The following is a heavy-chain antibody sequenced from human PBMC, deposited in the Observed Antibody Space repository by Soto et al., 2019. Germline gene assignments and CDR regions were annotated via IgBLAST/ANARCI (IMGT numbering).Heavy chain of an antibody. J-gene: IGHJ6*02. CDR3: VKERYAQLWLEDYGMDV. D-gene: IGHD5-18*01. CDR1: GFTFSSYG. V-gene: IGHV3-30*18. Sequence: GGSLRLSCAASGFTFSSYGIHWVRQPPGKGLEWVALISYDGTDKYYADSVKGRFTISRDNSKNTLYLQMSSLGPEDTAVYYCVKERYAQLWLEDYGMDVWGQGTTVTVSS. CDR2: ISYDGTDK.